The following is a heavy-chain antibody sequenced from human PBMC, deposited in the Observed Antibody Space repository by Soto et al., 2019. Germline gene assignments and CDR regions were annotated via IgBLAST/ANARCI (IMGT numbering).Heavy chain of an antibody. V-gene: IGHV1-18*01. Sequence: ASVKVSCKASGYTFTSYGISWVRQAPGQGLEWMGWISAYNGNTNYAQKLQGRVTMTTDTSTSTAYMELRSMRYDDTYVYYCARDRVVVVPAAMGRYYYGMDVWGQGITVAVSS. CDR3: ARDRVVVVPAAMGRYYYGMDV. CDR2: ISAYNGNT. CDR1: GYTFTSYG. J-gene: IGHJ6*02. D-gene: IGHD2-2*01.